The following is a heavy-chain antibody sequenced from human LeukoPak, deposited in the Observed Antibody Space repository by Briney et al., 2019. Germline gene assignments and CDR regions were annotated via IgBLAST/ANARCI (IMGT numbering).Heavy chain of an antibody. CDR2: IRYDGSNK. D-gene: IGHD6-6*01. J-gene: IGHJ4*02. CDR1: GFTFSSYG. V-gene: IGHV3-30*02. Sequence: GGSLRLSCAASGFTFSSYGMHWVRQAPGKGLEWVAFIRYDGSNKYYADSVKGRFTISRDNSKNTLYLQMNSLRAEDTAVYYCAKAGSSSSRALLGYWGQGTLVTVSS. CDR3: AKAGSSSSRALLGY.